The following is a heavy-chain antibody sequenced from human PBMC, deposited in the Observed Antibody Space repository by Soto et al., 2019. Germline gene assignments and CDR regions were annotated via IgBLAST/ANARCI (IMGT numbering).Heavy chain of an antibody. D-gene: IGHD5-18*01. CDR3: ARERLSYGSYYFDY. CDR1: GSTFSSYW. J-gene: IGHJ4*02. CDR2: IKQDGSEK. V-gene: IGHV3-7*05. Sequence: GGSLRLSCAASGSTFSSYWMSWVRQAPGKGLEWVANIKQDGSEKYYVDSVKGRFTISRDNAKNSLYLQMNSLRAEDTAVYYCARERLSYGSYYFDYWGQGTLVTVSS.